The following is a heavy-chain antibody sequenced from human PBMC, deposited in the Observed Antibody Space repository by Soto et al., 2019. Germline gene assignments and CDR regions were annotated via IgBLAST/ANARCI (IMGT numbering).Heavy chain of an antibody. CDR2: IDNAGTDS. Sequence: EVQLVESGGGLVQPGGSLRLSCAASGFTLSGRSMHWVRQAPGKGLVWVSGIDNAGTDSTYADSVKGRFTSSRDNAKNMVYLQMNSLRVEDTAVYYCARGWFGQDVWGKGTTVTVSS. CDR3: ARGWFGQDV. D-gene: IGHD3-10*01. V-gene: IGHV3-74*01. J-gene: IGHJ6*04. CDR1: GFTLSGRS.